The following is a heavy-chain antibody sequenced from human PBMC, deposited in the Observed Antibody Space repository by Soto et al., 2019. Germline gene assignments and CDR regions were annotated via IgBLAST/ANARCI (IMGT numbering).Heavy chain of an antibody. D-gene: IGHD2-8*01. CDR2: ISYDGSHQ. Sequence: LRISCASSLFIFSTYGMHLVRQTPGKGLEWVAVISYDGSHQFYTDSVKGRFTISRDNSKNTLYLQMNSLKTEDTAMYYCAKDPKCCTIGSHFLDNWFDPWGQGTMVTVSS. V-gene: IGHV3-30*18. CDR1: LFIFSTYG. J-gene: IGHJ5*02. CDR3: AKDPKCCTIGSHFLDNWFDP.